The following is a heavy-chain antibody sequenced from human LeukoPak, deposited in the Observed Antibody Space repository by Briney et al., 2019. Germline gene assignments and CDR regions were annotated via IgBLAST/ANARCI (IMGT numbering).Heavy chain of an antibody. Sequence: TGGSLRLSCAASGFTFSSYAMSWVRQAPGKGLEWVSAISGSGGSTYYADSVKGRFTISRHNSKNTLYLQMNSLRAEDTAVYYCARTPVGYYDSSGYLVPDYWGQGTLVTVSS. J-gene: IGHJ4*02. CDR3: ARTPVGYYDSSGYLVPDY. CDR1: GFTFSSYA. D-gene: IGHD3-22*01. V-gene: IGHV3-23*01. CDR2: ISGSGGST.